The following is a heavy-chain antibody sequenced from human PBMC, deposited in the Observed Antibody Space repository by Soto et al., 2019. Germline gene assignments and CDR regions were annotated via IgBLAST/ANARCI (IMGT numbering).Heavy chain of an antibody. D-gene: IGHD3-10*01. CDR3: ATGRYGSGSYTPYYYYGVDV. J-gene: IGHJ6*02. V-gene: IGHV4-30-4*01. Sequence: SETLSLTCTVSGGSISSGDYYWSWIRQPPGKGLEWIGYIYYSGSTYYNPSLKSRVTISVDTSKNQFSLKLSSVTAADTAVYYCATGRYGSGSYTPYYYYGVDVWGQGTTVTVSS. CDR2: IYYSGST. CDR1: GGSISSGDYY.